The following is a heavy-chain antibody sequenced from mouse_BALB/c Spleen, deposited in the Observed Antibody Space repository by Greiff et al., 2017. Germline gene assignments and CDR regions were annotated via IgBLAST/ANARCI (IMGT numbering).Heavy chain of an antibody. Sequence: VQGVESGPGLVQPSQSLSITCTVSGFSLTSYGVHWVRQSPGKGLEWLGMIWGDGSTDYNSALKSRLSISKDNSKSQVFLKMNSLQTDDTARYYCARDPYYYGSSYWYFDVWGAGTTVTVSS. D-gene: IGHD1-1*01. V-gene: IGHV2-6-7*01. J-gene: IGHJ1*01. CDR2: IWGDGST. CDR1: GFSLTSYG. CDR3: ARDPYYYGSSYWYFDV.